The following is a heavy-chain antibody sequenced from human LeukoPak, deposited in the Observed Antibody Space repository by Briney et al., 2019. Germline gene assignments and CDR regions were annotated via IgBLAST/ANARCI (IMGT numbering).Heavy chain of an antibody. CDR3: AATHGWVMSEKYFDY. CDR1: GGSISSGGYY. Sequence: PSQTLSLTCTVSGGSISSGGYYWSWIRQPPGKGLEWIGEIYHSGSTNYNPSLKSRVTISADKSKSQFSLKLTSVTAADTAVYYCAATHGWVMSEKYFDYWGQGTLVTVSS. V-gene: IGHV4-30-2*01. D-gene: IGHD2-21*01. J-gene: IGHJ4*02. CDR2: IYHSGST.